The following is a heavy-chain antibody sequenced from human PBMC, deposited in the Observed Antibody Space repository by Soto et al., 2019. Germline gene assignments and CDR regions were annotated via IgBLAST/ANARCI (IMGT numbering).Heavy chain of an antibody. V-gene: IGHV4-31*03. Sequence: QVQLQESGPGLVKTSQTRSLTCIVTGGTISGGGYYWSWIRQHPGKGLEWIGYIYYSGSTYYNPSLKSRVTISVDTSKNQFSLKLSSVTAADTAVYYCARLDIWGQGTMVTVSS. CDR3: ARLDI. CDR1: GGTISGGGYY. CDR2: IYYSGST. J-gene: IGHJ3*02.